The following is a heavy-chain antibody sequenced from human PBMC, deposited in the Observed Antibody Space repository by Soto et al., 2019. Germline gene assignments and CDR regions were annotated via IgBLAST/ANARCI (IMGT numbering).Heavy chain of an antibody. CDR3: VQTTGWPGFDF. CDR1: GFTVSSKY. J-gene: IGHJ4*02. CDR2: IYGGGTT. D-gene: IGHD6-19*01. Sequence: PGGSLSLSCAASGFTVSSKYMTWVRQAPGKGLEWVSVIYGGGTTYYADSVKGRFTISRDNSRNTLYLQMNSLRAEDTAVYYCVQTTGWPGFDFWGQGTLVTVSS. V-gene: IGHV3-53*01.